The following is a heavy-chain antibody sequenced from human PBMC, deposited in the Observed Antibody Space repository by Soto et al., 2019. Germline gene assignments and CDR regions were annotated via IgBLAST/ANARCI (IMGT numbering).Heavy chain of an antibody. J-gene: IGHJ6*02. CDR2: SRNKVTSYST. CDR3: ARSNDFWSGGDMDV. D-gene: IGHD3-3*01. V-gene: IGHV3-72*01. CDR1: GFTFSDHY. Sequence: EVQLVESGGGLVQPGGSLRLSCAVSGFTFSDHYMDWVRQAPGQGLEWVARSRNKVTSYSTGYAASVKGSFTVSSDDSKSLLYLQMNSLTTEDTAVYYCARSNDFWSGGDMDVWGQGTTVTVAS.